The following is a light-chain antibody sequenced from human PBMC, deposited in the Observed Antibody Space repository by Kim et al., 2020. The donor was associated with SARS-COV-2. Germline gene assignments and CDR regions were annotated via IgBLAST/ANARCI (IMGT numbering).Light chain of an antibody. CDR2: QDS. Sequence: SVSPGQTASITCSGDKLGDKYACWYQQKPGQSPVLVIYQDSKRPSGIPERVSGSNSGNTATLTISGTQAMDEADYYCQAWDSSTVFGTGTKVTVL. CDR3: QAWDSSTV. J-gene: IGLJ1*01. V-gene: IGLV3-1*01. CDR1: KLGDKY.